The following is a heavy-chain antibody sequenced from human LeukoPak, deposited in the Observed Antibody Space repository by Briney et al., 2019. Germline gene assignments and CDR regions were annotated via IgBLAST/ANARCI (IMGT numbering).Heavy chain of an antibody. CDR2: ISSDGSSK. CDR1: GFTFSNYP. D-gene: IGHD6-19*01. V-gene: IGHV3-30-3*01. Sequence: GGSLRLSCAASGFTFSNYPMHWVRQSPGKGLEWVATISSDGSSKYYADSVKGRFTISRDNSKNTLYLQMNSLRAEDTAVYYCAKDLPIAVAGTGYWGQGTLVTVSS. CDR3: AKDLPIAVAGTGY. J-gene: IGHJ4*02.